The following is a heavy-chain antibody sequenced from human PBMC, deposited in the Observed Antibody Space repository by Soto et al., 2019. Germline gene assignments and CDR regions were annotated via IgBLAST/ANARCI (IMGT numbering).Heavy chain of an antibody. D-gene: IGHD3-10*01. J-gene: IGHJ3*02. V-gene: IGHV1-69*13. CDR2: IIPIFGTA. CDR3: ARWFGPPHAFDI. CDR1: GGTFSSYA. Sequence: SVKVSCKASGGTFSSYAISWVRQAPGQGLEWMGGIIPIFGTANYAQKFQGGVTITADESTSTAYMELSSLRSEDTAVYYCARWFGPPHAFDIWGQGXMVTVSS.